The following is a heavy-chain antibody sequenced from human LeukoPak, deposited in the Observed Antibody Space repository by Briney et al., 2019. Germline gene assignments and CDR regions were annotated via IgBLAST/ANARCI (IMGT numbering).Heavy chain of an antibody. Sequence: SQTLSLTCNVSGGSISSGDYYWSWIRQAPGKGLEWIGYIYYSGSTYYNPSLKSRVSMSVDMSKNQLSLKLTSVTAADTAVYFCARGEGGYGNLEYWGQGTRVTVSP. J-gene: IGHJ4*02. CDR3: ARGEGGYGNLEY. CDR2: IYYSGST. D-gene: IGHD5-12*01. CDR1: GGSISSGDYY. V-gene: IGHV4-30-4*01.